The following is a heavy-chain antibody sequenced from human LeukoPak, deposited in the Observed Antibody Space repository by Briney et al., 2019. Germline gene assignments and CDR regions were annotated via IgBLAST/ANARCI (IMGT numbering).Heavy chain of an antibody. V-gene: IGHV1-46*01. CDR1: GYTFASYY. D-gene: IGHD3-22*01. CDR2: INPTGGST. Sequence: ASVKASCKASGYTFASYYIHWVRQAPGQGLEWMGIINPTGGSTTYAQKFQGRVTMTRDTSTSTVYMELSSLRSDDTAVYYCARGGYYDSSGSFDPWGQGTLVTVSS. J-gene: IGHJ5*02. CDR3: ARGGYYDSSGSFDP.